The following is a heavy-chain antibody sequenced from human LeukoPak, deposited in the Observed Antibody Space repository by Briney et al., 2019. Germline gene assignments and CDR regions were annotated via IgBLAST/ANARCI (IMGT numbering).Heavy chain of an antibody. CDR3: ARGALMTTVTSTNWFDP. CDR1: GGSFSGYY. J-gene: IGHJ5*02. CDR2: INHSGST. Sequence: SETLSLTCAVYGGSFSGYYWSWIRQAPGKGLEWIGEINHSGSTNYNPSLKSRVTISVDTSKNQFSLKLSSVTAADTAVYYCARGALMTTVTSTNWFDPWGQGTLVTVSS. D-gene: IGHD4-17*01. V-gene: IGHV4-34*01.